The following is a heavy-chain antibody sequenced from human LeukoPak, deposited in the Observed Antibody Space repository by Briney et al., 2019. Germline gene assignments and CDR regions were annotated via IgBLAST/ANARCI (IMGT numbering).Heavy chain of an antibody. J-gene: IGHJ5*02. D-gene: IGHD3-10*01. V-gene: IGHV3-53*01. CDR1: GFTVSSNY. CDR2: IYSGGST. CDR3: ARAAFGELLYEWWFDP. Sequence: GGSLRLSCAASGFTVSSNYMSWVRQAPGKGLEGVSVIYSGGSTYYADSVEGRFTISRDNSKNTLYLQMNSLRAEDTAVYYCARAAFGELLYEWWFDPWGQGTLVTVSS.